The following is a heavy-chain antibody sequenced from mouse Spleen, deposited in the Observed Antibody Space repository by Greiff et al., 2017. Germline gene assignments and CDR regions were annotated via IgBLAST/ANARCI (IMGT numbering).Heavy chain of an antibody. CDR1: GFTFSDYG. CDR2: ISSGSSTI. Sequence: EVKVVESGGGLVKPGGSLKLSCAASGFTFSDYGMHWVRQAPEKGLEWVAYISSGSSTIYYADTVKGRFTISRDNAKNTLFLQMTSLRSEDTAMYYCATYYSFYAMDYWGQGTSVTVSS. J-gene: IGHJ4*01. D-gene: IGHD2-12*01. CDR3: ATYYSFYAMDY. V-gene: IGHV5-17*01.